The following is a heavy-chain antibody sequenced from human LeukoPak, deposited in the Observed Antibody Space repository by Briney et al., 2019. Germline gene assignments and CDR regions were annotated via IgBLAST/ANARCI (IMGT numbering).Heavy chain of an antibody. CDR1: GFTFSSYA. CDR3: AKGLQLGPWYYYGMDV. Sequence: GGSLRLSCAASGFTFSSYAMSWVRQAPGKGLEWVSAISGSGVSTYYADSVKGRFTISRDNSKNTLYLQMNSLRAEDTAVYYCAKGLQLGPWYYYGMDVWGQGTTVTVSS. CDR2: ISGSGVST. D-gene: IGHD6-6*01. J-gene: IGHJ6*02. V-gene: IGHV3-23*01.